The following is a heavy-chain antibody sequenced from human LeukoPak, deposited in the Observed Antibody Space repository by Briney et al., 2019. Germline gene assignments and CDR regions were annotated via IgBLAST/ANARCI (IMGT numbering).Heavy chain of an antibody. D-gene: IGHD6-13*01. Sequence: VASVKVSCKASGYTFTSYDIKWVRQATGQRLEWMGWMNPNSGNTGYAQKFQGRVTITRNTSISTAYMELSSLRSEDAAVYYCARGRGSSWYRWFDPWGQGTLVTVSS. V-gene: IGHV1-8*03. CDR3: ARGRGSSWYRWFDP. CDR1: GYTFTSYD. CDR2: MNPNSGNT. J-gene: IGHJ5*02.